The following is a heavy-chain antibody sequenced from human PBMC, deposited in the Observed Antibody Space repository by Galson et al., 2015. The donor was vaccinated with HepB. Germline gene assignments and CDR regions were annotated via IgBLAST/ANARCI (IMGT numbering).Heavy chain of an antibody. J-gene: IGHJ1*01. Sequence: SVKVSCKASGYTFNTYGITYVRQAPGQGLEWVGWINPANGNTKYAQKLQGRVTMTTDTSTSTAYMELRSLRSDDTAVYYCARGPWFGELTGILVLQHWSQGTLVTVSS. CDR1: GYTFNTYG. CDR2: INPANGNT. V-gene: IGHV1-18*04. CDR3: ARGPWFGELTGILVLQH. D-gene: IGHD3-10*01.